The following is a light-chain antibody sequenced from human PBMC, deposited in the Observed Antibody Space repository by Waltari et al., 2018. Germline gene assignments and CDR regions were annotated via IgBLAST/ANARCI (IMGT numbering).Light chain of an antibody. J-gene: IGKJ2*01. CDR2: GAS. CDR3: QQYNKWPT. CDR1: QSVSSN. Sequence: EIVMTQSPATLSVSPGERATLSCRASQSVSSNLAWYQQKPGQAPSLLIYGASTRATGIPARFSGSGSGTEFGTEFTLTISSLQSEDFAVYYCQQYNKWPTFGQGTKLEIK. V-gene: IGKV3-15*01.